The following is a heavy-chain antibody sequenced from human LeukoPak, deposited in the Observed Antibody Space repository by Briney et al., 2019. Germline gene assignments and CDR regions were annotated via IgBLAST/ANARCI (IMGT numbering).Heavy chain of an antibody. Sequence: PGGSLRLSCAASGFTFSSYSMNWVRQAPEKGLEWVSSISSSSSYIYHADSVKGRFTISRDNAKNSLYLQMNSLRAEDTAVYYCARDRGSSRWSPKFDPWGEGTLVTVSS. D-gene: IGHD6-19*01. J-gene: IGHJ5*02. CDR3: ARDRGSSRWSPKFDP. V-gene: IGHV3-21*01. CDR2: ISSSSSYI. CDR1: GFTFSSYS.